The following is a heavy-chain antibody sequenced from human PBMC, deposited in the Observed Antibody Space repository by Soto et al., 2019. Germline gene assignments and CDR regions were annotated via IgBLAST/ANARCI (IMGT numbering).Heavy chain of an antibody. D-gene: IGHD5-12*01. V-gene: IGHV3-48*01. J-gene: IGHJ6*03. Sequence: EVQLVESGGGLVQPGGSLRLSCAASGFTFSSYSMNWVRQAPGKGLEWVSYISSSSSTIYYADSVKGRFTISRDNVKNSLYLQMNSLRAEDTAVYYCASRTPLNSGYEAFYYYYMDVWGKGTTVTVSS. CDR3: ASRTPLNSGYEAFYYYYMDV. CDR2: ISSSSSTI. CDR1: GFTFSSYS.